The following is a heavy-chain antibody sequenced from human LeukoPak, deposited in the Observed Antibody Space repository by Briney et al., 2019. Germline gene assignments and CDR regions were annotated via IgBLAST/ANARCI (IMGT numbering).Heavy chain of an antibody. J-gene: IGHJ4*02. CDR3: ARNSALDY. D-gene: IGHD2/OR15-2a*01. CDR1: GFTFSSYD. V-gene: IGHV3-33*01. Sequence: QPGGSLRLSCAAPGFTFSSYDMHWVRQAPGKGLEWVAVMWSDGSNKYHADSVKGRFTISRDNSKNTLYLQMNSLRAEDTAVYYCARNSALDYWGQGTLVTVSS. CDR2: MWSDGSNK.